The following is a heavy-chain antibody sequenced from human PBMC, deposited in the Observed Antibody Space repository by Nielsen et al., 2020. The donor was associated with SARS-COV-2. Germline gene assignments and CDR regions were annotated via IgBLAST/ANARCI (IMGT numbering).Heavy chain of an antibody. D-gene: IGHD1-26*01. J-gene: IGHJ4*02. CDR3: ARLQGGSYAGFDY. V-gene: IGHV4-59*04. CDR2: IYYSGST. CDR1: GGSISSYY. Sequence: GSLRLSCTVSGGSISSYYWSWIRQPPGKGLEWIGYIYYSGSTYYNPSLKSRVTIDLDTSSNHFSLKMSSVTAADTAVYYCARLQGGSYAGFDYWGQGTLVTVSS.